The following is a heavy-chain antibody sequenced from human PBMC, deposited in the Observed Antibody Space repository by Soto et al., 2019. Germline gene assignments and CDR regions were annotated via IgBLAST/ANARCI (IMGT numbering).Heavy chain of an antibody. Sequence: GGSLRLSCAASGFIFSSYAMHWVRQAPGKGLEWVAVVSHDGRNTHYADSVKGRFTISRDSSKNTVSLEMTSLRAEDTAVYYCAKGGRQWLVTSDFNYWGQGALVTVSS. J-gene: IGHJ4*02. CDR2: VSHDGRNT. CDR1: GFIFSSYA. D-gene: IGHD6-19*01. V-gene: IGHV3-30*04. CDR3: AKGGRQWLVTSDFNY.